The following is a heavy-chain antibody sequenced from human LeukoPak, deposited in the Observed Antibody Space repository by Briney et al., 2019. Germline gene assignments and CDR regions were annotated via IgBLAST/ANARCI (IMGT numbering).Heavy chain of an antibody. CDR2: IYYSGST. Sequence: SETLSLTCSVSGSSISSSSYYWGWIRQPQGKGLEWIVCIYYSGSTIYSPSLHSRLTISVDTSKNHFSLELSSVTAADTAVYYCARGKAYHYYDSRGYYYDYWGQGTLVTVSS. V-gene: IGHV4-39*02. D-gene: IGHD3-22*01. CDR3: ARGKAYHYYDSRGYYYDY. J-gene: IGHJ4*02. CDR1: GSSISSSSYY.